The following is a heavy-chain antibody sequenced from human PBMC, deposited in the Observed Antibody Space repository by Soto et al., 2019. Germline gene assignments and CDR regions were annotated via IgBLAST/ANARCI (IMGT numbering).Heavy chain of an antibody. CDR3: AKLQGSGTYYDDDF. J-gene: IGHJ4*02. CDR1: GGPSNNFA. Sequence: QVQLVQSGTEVKKPASSVKVSCKASGGPSNNFAISWVRQAPGQGLAWMGGIIPIFGTANYAQKFQGRVNITADQSTRTAYMELRSLRSEDTAIYYCAKLQGSGTYYDDDFWGQGTLVTVSS. D-gene: IGHD3-10*01. CDR2: IIPIFGTA. V-gene: IGHV1-69*01.